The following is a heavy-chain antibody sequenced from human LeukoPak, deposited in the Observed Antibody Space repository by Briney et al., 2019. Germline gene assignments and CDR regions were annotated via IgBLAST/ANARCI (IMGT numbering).Heavy chain of an antibody. D-gene: IGHD3-22*01. V-gene: IGHV3-7*01. Sequence: GGSLRLSCAASGFTFSSYWMSWVRQAPGKGLEWVANIKQDGSEKYYVDSVKGRFTISRDNAKNSLYLQMNSLRAEDTAVYYCARDKEYYYDSSGYDYWGQGTLVTVSS. J-gene: IGHJ4*02. CDR2: IKQDGSEK. CDR3: ARDKEYYYDSSGYDY. CDR1: GFTFSSYW.